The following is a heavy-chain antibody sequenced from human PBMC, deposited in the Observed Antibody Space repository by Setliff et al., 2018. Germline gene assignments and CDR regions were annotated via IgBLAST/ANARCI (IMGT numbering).Heavy chain of an antibody. D-gene: IGHD3-10*01. CDR3: ARDRGGFDI. CDR1: GYTFTSYY. J-gene: IGHJ3*02. CDR2: INPSGGST. V-gene: IGHV1-46*01. Sequence: ASVKVSCKASGYTFTSYYIHWVRLAPGQGLEWMGIINPSGGSTSYAQKFQGRATMTRDTSTSTVYMELSNLRSEDTAVYYCARDRGGFDIWGQGTMVTVSS.